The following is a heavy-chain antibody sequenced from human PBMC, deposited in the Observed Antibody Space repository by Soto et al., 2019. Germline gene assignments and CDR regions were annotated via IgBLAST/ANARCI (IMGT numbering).Heavy chain of an antibody. CDR3: AKDPYCSGGSCYPAY. V-gene: IGHV3-23*01. CDR1: GFTFSSYA. J-gene: IGHJ4*02. D-gene: IGHD2-15*01. CDR2: ISGSGGST. Sequence: XGSLRLSCSAAGFTFSSYAMSWVRQAPGKGLEWVSAISGSGGSTYYADSVKGRFTISRDNSKNTLYLQMNSLRAEDTAVYYCAKDPYCSGGSCYPAYWGQGTLVTVSS.